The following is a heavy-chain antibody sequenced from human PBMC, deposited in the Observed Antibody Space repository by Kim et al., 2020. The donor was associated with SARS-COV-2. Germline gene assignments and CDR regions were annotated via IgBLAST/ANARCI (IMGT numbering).Heavy chain of an antibody. CDR2: INAGNGNT. CDR3: ARAWGIAAQGGDY. CDR1: GYTFTSYA. J-gene: IGHJ4*02. D-gene: IGHD6-13*01. V-gene: IGHV1-3*01. Sequence: ASVKVSCKASGYTFTSYAMHWVRQAPGQRLEWMGWINAGNGNTKYSQKFQGRVTITRDTSASTAYMELSSLRSEDTAVYYCARAWGIAAQGGDYWGQGTLVTVSS.